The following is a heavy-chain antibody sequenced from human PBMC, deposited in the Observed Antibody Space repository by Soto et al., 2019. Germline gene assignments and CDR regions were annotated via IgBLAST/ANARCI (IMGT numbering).Heavy chain of an antibody. D-gene: IGHD2-2*01. Sequence: QVQMVPSGAAVKKPGSSVKVSCQASGGTFSSYAISWVRQAPGQELEWMGGIIPIFGTANDAQKFQGRVTITADESPLTAYMELSSLRSEDTAVYYCARSIVVVPAATFYYYYGMDVWGQGTTVTVSS. V-gene: IGHV1-69*01. CDR2: IIPIFGTA. J-gene: IGHJ6*02. CDR1: GGTFSSYA. CDR3: ARSIVVVPAATFYYYYGMDV.